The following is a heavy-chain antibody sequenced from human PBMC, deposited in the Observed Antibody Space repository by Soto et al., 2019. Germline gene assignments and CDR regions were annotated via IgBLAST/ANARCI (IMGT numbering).Heavy chain of an antibody. CDR1: GGSISDDSY. J-gene: IGHJ5*01. CDR3: ARDEYQLLSSVSWFDS. D-gene: IGHD2-2*01. CDR2: IYHTGNT. V-gene: IGHV4-30-4*01. Sequence: SETLSLTXTVSGGSISDDSYWSWIRQTPGKGLEWIGYIYHTGNTYYNPSLRSRVSISVDKSKSQFSLKLISVTAADTAVYFCARDEYQLLSSVSWFDSWGQGTLVTVSS.